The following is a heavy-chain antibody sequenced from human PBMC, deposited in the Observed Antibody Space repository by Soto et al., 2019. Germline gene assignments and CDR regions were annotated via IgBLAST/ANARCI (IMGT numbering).Heavy chain of an antibody. Sequence: QVQLVQSGAEVKKPGASVKVSCQSSGYSFSNNGISWVRQAPGQGFEWMGWINGDNGNTNYAQRSQGRVTMTTDTSTSTAYMELRSLRSDDTAVYYCARDLGYGDYGTDFWGQGTLVTVSS. CDR3: ARDLGYGDYGTDF. CDR1: GYSFSNNG. D-gene: IGHD4-17*01. J-gene: IGHJ4*02. CDR2: INGDNGNT. V-gene: IGHV1-18*04.